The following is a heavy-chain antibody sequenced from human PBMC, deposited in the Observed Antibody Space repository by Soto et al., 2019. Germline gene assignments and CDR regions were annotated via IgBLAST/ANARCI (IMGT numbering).Heavy chain of an antibody. V-gene: IGHV1-24*01. D-gene: IGHD6-6*01. CDR2: FDPEDGET. J-gene: IGHJ4*02. CDR3: ATGTIAARPGFFAY. CDR1: GYTLTELS. Sequence: GASVKVSCKVSGYTLTELSMHWVRQAPGKGLEWMGGFDPEDGETIYAQKFQGRVTMTEDTSTDTAYMELSSLRSEDTVVYCCATGTIAARPGFFAYWGQGTLVTVSS.